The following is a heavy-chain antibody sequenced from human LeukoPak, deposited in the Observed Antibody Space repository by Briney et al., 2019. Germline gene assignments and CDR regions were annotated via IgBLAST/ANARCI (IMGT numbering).Heavy chain of an antibody. CDR3: ARAGHTVSSFDY. CDR2: ISYRGTT. Sequence: SETLSLTCSVSGVSISSSYWSWIRQPPGKGLEWIGYISYRGTTKYNPSLKSRVTISVDTSKNQFSLKLSSVTAADTAVYYCARAGHTVSSFDYWGQGTLVTVSS. J-gene: IGHJ4*02. CDR1: GVSISSSY. D-gene: IGHD4-17*01. V-gene: IGHV4-59*12.